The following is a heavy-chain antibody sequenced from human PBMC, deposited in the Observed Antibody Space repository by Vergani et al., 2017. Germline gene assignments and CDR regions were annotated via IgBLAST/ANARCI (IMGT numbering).Heavy chain of an antibody. D-gene: IGHD3-3*01. Sequence: QVQLVQSGAEVKKPGASVKVSCKASGYTFTSYDINWVRQATGQGLEWMGWMNPNSGNTGYAQKFQGRVTMTRNTSISTAYMDLSSLRSEDTAVYYCARGPSYDFWSGWGYYYYYYMDVRGKGTTVTVSS. CDR2: MNPNSGNT. V-gene: IGHV1-8*01. CDR1: GYTFTSYD. J-gene: IGHJ6*03. CDR3: ARGPSYDFWSGWGYYYYYYMDV.